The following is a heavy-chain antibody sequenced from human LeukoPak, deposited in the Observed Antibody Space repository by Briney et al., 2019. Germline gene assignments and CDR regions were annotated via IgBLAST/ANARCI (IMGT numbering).Heavy chain of an antibody. CDR2: ISTYNGNT. Sequence: GASVKVSCKASGYTYSDYGISWVRQARGQGLEWMGWISTYNGNTIYAEKLQGRVTMTTDTSTSTAYMELRSLRSDDTAVYYCARSMVRAVTQVASDYWGQGTLVTVSS. D-gene: IGHD3-10*01. CDR1: GYTYSDYG. J-gene: IGHJ4*02. CDR3: ARSMVRAVTQVASDY. V-gene: IGHV1-18*01.